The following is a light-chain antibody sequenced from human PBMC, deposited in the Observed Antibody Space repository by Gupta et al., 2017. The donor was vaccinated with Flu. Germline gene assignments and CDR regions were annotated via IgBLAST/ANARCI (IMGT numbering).Light chain of an antibody. V-gene: IGLV2-14*01. CDR2: EVS. CDR1: GSDVVGYDE. CDR3: NSDNNSSTCMV. J-gene: IGLJ3*02. Sequence: TNTCTGTGSDVVGYDEVCWYQQHQGKAPKLISYEVSNRPTGVTHRFSGTKSGNTATMTITGLQAEDEAEYYCNSDNNSSTCMVFGGGTKLTVL.